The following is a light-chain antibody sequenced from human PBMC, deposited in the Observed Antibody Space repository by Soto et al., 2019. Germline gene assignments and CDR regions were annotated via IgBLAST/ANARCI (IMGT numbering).Light chain of an antibody. V-gene: IGKV3-15*01. CDR2: DAS. CDR1: QSVGSR. CDR3: QQYINWPPWT. J-gene: IGKJ1*01. Sequence: EIVMTQSPATLSVSPGERATLSRRASQSVGSRLAWYQQKPGQSPRLLIHDASTRATGIPARFSGSGSGTEFTLTISGLQSEDFAVYYCQQYINWPPWTFGQGTKVEIK.